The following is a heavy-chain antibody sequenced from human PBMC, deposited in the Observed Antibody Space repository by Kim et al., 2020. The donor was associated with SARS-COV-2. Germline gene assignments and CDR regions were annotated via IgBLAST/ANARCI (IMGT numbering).Heavy chain of an antibody. J-gene: IGHJ4*02. Sequence: VKGRFTISRDNAKNSLYLQMSSLRAEDTAVYYCARDRSADIVVVPAALDYWGQGTLVTVSS. D-gene: IGHD2-2*01. V-gene: IGHV3-21*01. CDR3: ARDRSADIVVVPAALDY.